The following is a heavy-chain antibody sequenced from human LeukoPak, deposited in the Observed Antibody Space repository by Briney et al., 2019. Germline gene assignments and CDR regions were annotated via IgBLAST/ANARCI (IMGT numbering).Heavy chain of an antibody. Sequence: SETLSLTCAVYGGSFSGYYWSWVRQPPGKGLEYIGEIHHSGSTNYNPSLKSRVTISVDTSKNHFSLKLSSVTAADTAVYYCARDSRRSSSWWIQDWFDPWGQGTLVTVSS. CDR3: ARDSRRSSSWWIQDWFDP. CDR2: IHHSGST. D-gene: IGHD6-13*01. J-gene: IGHJ5*02. V-gene: IGHV4-34*01. CDR1: GGSFSGYY.